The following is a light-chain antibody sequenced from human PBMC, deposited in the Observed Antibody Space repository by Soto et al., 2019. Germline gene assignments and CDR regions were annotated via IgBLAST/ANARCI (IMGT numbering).Light chain of an antibody. V-gene: IGKV4-1*01. Sequence: DIVMTQSPDSLAVSLGERATINCKSSQSVLYSSNNKNYLAWYQQKPEQPPKVLIYWASTRESGVPDRFSGSGSGTDFTLTISSLQAEDVAVYYCQQYYSTPCTFGQGTKLEIK. CDR1: QSVLYSSNNKNY. CDR3: QQYYSTPCT. CDR2: WAS. J-gene: IGKJ2*02.